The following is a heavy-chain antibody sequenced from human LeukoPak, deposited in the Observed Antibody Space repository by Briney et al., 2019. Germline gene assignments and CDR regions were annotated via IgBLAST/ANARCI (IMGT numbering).Heavy chain of an antibody. CDR3: AKDLRFLEWLSPFDY. CDR2: ISYDGSNK. J-gene: IGHJ4*02. V-gene: IGHV3-30*18. CDR1: GFTFSNYG. Sequence: PAGSLRLSCAASGFTFSNYGMHWVRQAPGKGLEWVAIISYDGSNKYYADSVKGRFTISRDNSKNTLYLQMNSLRAEDTAVYYCAKDLRFLEWLSPFDYWGQGTLVTVSS. D-gene: IGHD3-3*01.